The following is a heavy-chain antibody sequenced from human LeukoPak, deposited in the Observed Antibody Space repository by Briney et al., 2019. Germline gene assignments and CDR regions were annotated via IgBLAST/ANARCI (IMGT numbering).Heavy chain of an antibody. Sequence: GASAKVSCKASGYTFTGYYMHWVRQAPGQGLEWMGRINPNSGGTNYAQKFQGRVTMTRDTSISIAYMELSRLRSDDTAVYYCARPVLKGYDNCGYWGQGTLVTVSS. D-gene: IGHD1-20*01. CDR2: INPNSGGT. J-gene: IGHJ4*02. CDR1: GYTFTGYY. CDR3: ARPVLKGYDNCGY. V-gene: IGHV1-2*06.